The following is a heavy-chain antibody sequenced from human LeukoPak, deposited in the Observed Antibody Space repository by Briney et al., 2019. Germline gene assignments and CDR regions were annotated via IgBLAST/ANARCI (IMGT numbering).Heavy chain of an antibody. V-gene: IGHV3-20*04. CDR3: ARATYYYDSSGAYYFDY. Sequence: GSLRLSCAASGFTFDDYGMSWVRQAPGKGLEWVSGINWNGGSTGYADSVKGRFTISRDNAKNSLYLQMNSLRAEDTALYYCARATYYYDSSGAYYFDYWGQGTLVTVSS. J-gene: IGHJ4*02. D-gene: IGHD3-22*01. CDR2: INWNGGST. CDR1: GFTFDDYG.